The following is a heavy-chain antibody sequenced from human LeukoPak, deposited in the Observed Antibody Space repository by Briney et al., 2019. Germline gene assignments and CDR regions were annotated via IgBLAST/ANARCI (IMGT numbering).Heavy chain of an antibody. CDR3: ARDNSNSDSYWWFDP. CDR1: GFSFTSYY. Sequence: GASVKVSCKASGFSFTSYYMHWVRQAPGQGLEWMGIINPSGDSTNYAQKFQGRVTMTRDTSTSTVYMELSSLRSDDTAVYYCARDNSNSDSYWWFDPWGQGTVVTVSS. J-gene: IGHJ5*02. CDR2: INPSGDST. D-gene: IGHD3-22*01. V-gene: IGHV1-46*01.